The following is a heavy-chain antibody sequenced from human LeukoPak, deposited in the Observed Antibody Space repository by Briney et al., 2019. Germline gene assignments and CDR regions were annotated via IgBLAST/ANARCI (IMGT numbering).Heavy chain of an antibody. J-gene: IGHJ4*02. CDR2: IYTSGST. CDR1: GGSISSYY. CDR3: ARWGAVAGPGPYFDY. V-gene: IGHV4-4*07. Sequence: SETLSLTCTVSGGSISSYYWSWIRQPAGKGLEWIGRIYTSGSTNYNPSLKSRVTISVDTSKNQFSLKLSSVTAADTAVYYCARWGAVAGPGPYFDYWGQGTLVTVSS. D-gene: IGHD6-19*01.